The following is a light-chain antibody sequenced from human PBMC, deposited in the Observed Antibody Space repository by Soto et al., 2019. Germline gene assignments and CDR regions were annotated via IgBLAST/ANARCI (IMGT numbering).Light chain of an antibody. J-gene: IGKJ1*01. CDR1: QNVDSSY. Sequence: VLTKSQAILSVSPGERATLSCMASQNVDSSYLAWYQQKPGQAPRLLIYGASSRATGIPDRFSGSGSGTDFTLTISRLEPEDFAVYYCQQYGSSLTWTFGQGTKVDNK. CDR3: QQYGSSLTWT. V-gene: IGKV3-20*01. CDR2: GAS.